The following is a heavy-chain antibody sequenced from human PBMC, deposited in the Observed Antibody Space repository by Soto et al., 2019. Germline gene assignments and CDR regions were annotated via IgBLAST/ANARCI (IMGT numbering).Heavy chain of an antibody. V-gene: IGHV3-30*18. CDR2: ISYDGSNK. CDR1: GFTFSSYG. CDR3: AKAPRGDYYFDY. Sequence: QVQLVESGGGVVQPGRSLRLSCAASGFTFSSYGMHWVRQAPGKGLEWVAVISYDGSNKYYADSVKGRFTISRDNSKNTLYLQMNSLRAEDTAVHYCAKAPRGDYYFDYWGQGTLVTVSS. D-gene: IGHD2-21*02. J-gene: IGHJ4*02.